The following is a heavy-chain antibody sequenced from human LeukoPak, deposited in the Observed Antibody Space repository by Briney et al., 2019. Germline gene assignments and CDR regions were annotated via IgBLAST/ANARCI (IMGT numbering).Heavy chain of an antibody. CDR2: IIPILGIA. J-gene: IGHJ5*02. D-gene: IGHD2-21*02. Sequence: GASVKVSCKASGGTFSSYTISWVRQAPGQGLEWMGRIIPILGIANYAQKFQGRVTITADKSTSTAYMELSSLRSEDTAVYYCARASYCGGDCYSGWFDPWGQGTLVTVSS. CDR3: ARASYCGGDCYSGWFDP. V-gene: IGHV1-69*02. CDR1: GGTFSSYT.